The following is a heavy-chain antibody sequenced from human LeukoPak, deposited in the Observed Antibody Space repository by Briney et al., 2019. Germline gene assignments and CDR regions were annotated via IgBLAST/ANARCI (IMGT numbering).Heavy chain of an antibody. D-gene: IGHD2-2*01. CDR3: ARGRKICSSTSCYEMWWFDP. Sequence: ASVKVSCKASGYTFTSYGISWVRQAPGQGLEWMGRINPNSGGTNYAQKFQGRVTMTRDTSISTAYMELSRLRSDDTAVYYCARGRKICSSTSCYEMWWFDPWGQGTLVTVSS. J-gene: IGHJ5*02. CDR2: INPNSGGT. CDR1: GYTFTSYG. V-gene: IGHV1-2*06.